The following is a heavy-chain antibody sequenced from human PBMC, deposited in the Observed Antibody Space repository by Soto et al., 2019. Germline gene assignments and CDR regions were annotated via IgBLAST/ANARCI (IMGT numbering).Heavy chain of an antibody. V-gene: IGHV1-18*01. CDR1: GYTFTSYG. Sequence: ASVKVSCKASGYTFTSYGISWVRQAPGQGLEWMGWISAYNGNTNYAQKLQGRVTMTTDTSTSTAYMELRSLRSDDTAVYYCARDYDFWSGYPPNWFDPWGQGTLVTVSS. CDR3: ARDYDFWSGYPPNWFDP. J-gene: IGHJ5*02. D-gene: IGHD3-3*01. CDR2: ISAYNGNT.